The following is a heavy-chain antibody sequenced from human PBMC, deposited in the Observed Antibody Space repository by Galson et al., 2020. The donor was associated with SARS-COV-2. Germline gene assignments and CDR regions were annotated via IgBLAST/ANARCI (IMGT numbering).Heavy chain of an antibody. V-gene: IGHV1-24*01. CDR2: FDPEDGET. J-gene: IGHJ5*02. CDR1: GYTLTELS. Sequence: ASVKVSCKVSGYTLTELSMHWVRLAPGKGLEWMGGFDPEDGETIYAQKFQGRVTMTEDTSTDTAYMELSSLRSEDTAVYYCATAPGSGSPNWFDPWGQGTLVTVSS. D-gene: IGHD3-10*01. CDR3: ATAPGSGSPNWFDP.